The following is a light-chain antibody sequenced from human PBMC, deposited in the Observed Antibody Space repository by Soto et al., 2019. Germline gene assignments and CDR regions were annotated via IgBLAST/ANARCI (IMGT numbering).Light chain of an antibody. CDR1: TGISTC. J-gene: IGKJ1*01. CDR3: QQSYSTTWT. Sequence: IRMNQSPSSVSGSXGDRVTINCQARTGISTCLNWYQQKPGKAPKLXXYAASSLQRGGPSRFSGSGSETDFTRTISSLQPEDFATYSGQQSYSTTWTFGQGTKVDI. CDR2: AAS. V-gene: IGKV1-39*01.